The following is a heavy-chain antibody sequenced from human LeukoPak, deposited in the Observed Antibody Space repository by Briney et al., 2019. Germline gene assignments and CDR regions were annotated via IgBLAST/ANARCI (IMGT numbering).Heavy chain of an antibody. V-gene: IGHV7-4-1*02. CDR3: ARAGCDSATCPWNWFDS. D-gene: IGHD1-1*01. CDR1: GYTFTRYA. J-gene: IGHJ5*01. Sequence: ASVKVSCKASGYTFTRYALNWVRQAPGQGLEWTGWINTNTGNPTYAQGFTGRFVFSLDSSVSTTYLQISSLTAEDTAVYYCARAGCDSATCPWNWFDSWGQGTLVTVSS. CDR2: INTNTGNP.